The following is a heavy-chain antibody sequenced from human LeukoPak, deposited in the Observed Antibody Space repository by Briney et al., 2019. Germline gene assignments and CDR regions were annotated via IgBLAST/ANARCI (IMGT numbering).Heavy chain of an antibody. CDR2: IRYDGSNE. CDR1: GFTFSSYG. V-gene: IGHV3-30*02. J-gene: IGHJ4*02. D-gene: IGHD3-22*01. CDR3: AKLGDSSGPRDY. Sequence: GGSLRLSCAASGFTFSSYGMHGVRQAPRKGLEWVAFIRYDGSNEYYADSVKGRFTISRDNSKNTLYLQMNSLRAEDTAVYYCAKLGDSSGPRDYWGQGTLVTVSS.